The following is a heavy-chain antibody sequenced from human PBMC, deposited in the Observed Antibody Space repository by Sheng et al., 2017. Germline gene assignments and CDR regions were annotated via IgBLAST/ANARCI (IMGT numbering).Heavy chain of an antibody. V-gene: IGHV3-48*03. J-gene: IGHJ4*02. CDR2: ISSSGNTI. CDR3: ARRPAPARGLLGDY. CDR1: GFTFSSYE. D-gene: IGHD3-16*01. Sequence: EVQLVESGGGLVQPGGSLRLSCAVSGFTFSSYEMNWVRQAPGKGLEWVSYISSSGNTIYYTDSVEGRFTSSRDNAKNSLYLQMNSLRAEDTAVYYCARRPAPARGLLGDYWGQGILVTVSS.